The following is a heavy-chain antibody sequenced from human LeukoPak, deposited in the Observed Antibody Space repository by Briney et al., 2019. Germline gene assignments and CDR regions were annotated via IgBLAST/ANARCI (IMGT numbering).Heavy chain of an antibody. J-gene: IGHJ3*02. CDR2: MNPNSGNT. D-gene: IGHD6-19*01. Sequence: GASVKVSCKASGYTFTSYDINWVRQATGQGLEWMGWMNPNSGNTGYAQKFQGRVTITRNTSISTAYMELSSLRSEDTAVYYCARVGGYSSGWYSGQVHDAFDIWGQGTMVTVSS. CDR3: ARVGGYSSGWYSGQVHDAFDI. CDR1: GYTFTSYD. V-gene: IGHV1-8*03.